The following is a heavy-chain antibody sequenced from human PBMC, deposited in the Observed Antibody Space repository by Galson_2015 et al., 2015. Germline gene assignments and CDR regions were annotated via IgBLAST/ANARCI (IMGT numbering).Heavy chain of an antibody. D-gene: IGHD3-9*01. CDR3: DGGDDIFRWDV. CDR1: GYTLTTYY. CDR2: ISPSGRST. V-gene: IGHV1-46*03. J-gene: IGHJ6*04. Sequence: SVKVSCKASGYTLTTYYMHWVRQAPGQGLEWMGIISPSGRSTTYEQKFQGRFTMTRDTSTTTLFMELSSLISDDTAVYYCDGGDDIFRWDVWGKGTTVTVSS.